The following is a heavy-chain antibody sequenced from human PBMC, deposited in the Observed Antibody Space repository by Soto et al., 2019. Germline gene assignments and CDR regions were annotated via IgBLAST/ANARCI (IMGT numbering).Heavy chain of an antibody. J-gene: IGHJ6*02. CDR2: INLGGST. D-gene: IGHD6-6*01. CDR3: ARAVSTRPDGYYYYGMDV. V-gene: IGHV4-34*01. Sequence: SETLSLTCTVYGGSFSGYFWSWIRQPPGKGLEWIGEINLGGSTNYNPSLKSRVTISVDTSKNQFSLKLSSVTAADTAFYYCARAVSTRPDGYYYYGMDVWGQGTTVTVSS. CDR1: GGSFSGYF.